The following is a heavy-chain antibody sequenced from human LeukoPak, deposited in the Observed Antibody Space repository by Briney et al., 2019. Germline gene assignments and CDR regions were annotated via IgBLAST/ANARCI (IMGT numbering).Heavy chain of an antibody. CDR2: ISNSGGRT. Sequence: GGSLRLSCAASGFTFSSYAMSWVRQAPGKGLEWVSAISNSGGRTFYTDSVKGRFTISRDNSKITLYLQMNSLRAEDTAVYYCAKSYNGYESKPDYWGQGTLVTVSS. CDR3: AKSYNGYESKPDY. CDR1: GFTFSSYA. J-gene: IGHJ4*02. V-gene: IGHV3-23*01. D-gene: IGHD5-12*01.